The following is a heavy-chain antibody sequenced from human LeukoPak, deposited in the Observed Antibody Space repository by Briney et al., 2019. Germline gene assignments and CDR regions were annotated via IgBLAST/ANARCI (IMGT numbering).Heavy chain of an antibody. J-gene: IGHJ4*02. Sequence: AGSLRLSCAASGFTFSNAWMSWVRQAPGKGLEWVGRIKSKTDGGTTDYAAPVKGRFTISRDDSKNTLYLQMNSLKTEDTAVYYCTTASDDFWSGYSDYWGQGTLVTVSS. V-gene: IGHV3-15*01. CDR2: IKSKTDGGTT. D-gene: IGHD3-3*01. CDR3: TTASDDFWSGYSDY. CDR1: GFTFSNAW.